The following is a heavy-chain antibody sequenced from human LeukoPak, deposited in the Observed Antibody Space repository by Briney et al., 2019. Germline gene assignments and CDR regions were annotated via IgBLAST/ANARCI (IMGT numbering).Heavy chain of an antibody. J-gene: IGHJ5*02. CDR1: GGSISSGDYY. V-gene: IGHV4-30-4*08. CDR2: IYYSGST. CDR3: ARDIAAAGNNWFDP. Sequence: ASETLSLTCTVSGGSISSGDYYWSWIRQPPGKGLEWIGYIYYSGSTYYNPSLKSRVTISVDTSKNQFSLKLSSVTAADTAVYYCARDIAAAGNNWFDPWGQGTLVTVSS. D-gene: IGHD6-13*01.